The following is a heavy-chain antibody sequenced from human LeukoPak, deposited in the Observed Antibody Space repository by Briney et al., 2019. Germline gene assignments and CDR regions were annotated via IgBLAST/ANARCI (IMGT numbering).Heavy chain of an antibody. D-gene: IGHD5-24*01. CDR3: ARLDGYNYFDY. J-gene: IGHJ4*02. CDR2: IYPDDSDP. CDR1: GYTFTNYW. V-gene: IGHV5-51*01. Sequence: HGESLKISCKGSGYTFTNYWIGWVRQMPGEGLEWMAIIYPDDSDPRYSPSFQGHVTITADKSINTAYLQWSSLKASDTAMYYCARLDGYNYFDYWGQGTLVTVSS.